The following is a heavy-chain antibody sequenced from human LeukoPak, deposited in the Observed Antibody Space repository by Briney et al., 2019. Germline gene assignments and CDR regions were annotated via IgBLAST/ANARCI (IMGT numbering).Heavy chain of an antibody. CDR1: GFTLSNYW. CDR2: INADGSSA. Sequence: GGSRRLSCAASGFTLSNYWMHWVRQAPGKGLVWVSRINADGSSASYADSVKGRFTISRDNSKNTLYLQMNSLRGEDTAVYYCAKGNDIGGYYYPHFDYWGQGTLVTVSS. CDR3: AKGNDIGGYYYPHFDY. V-gene: IGHV3-74*01. D-gene: IGHD3-22*01. J-gene: IGHJ4*02.